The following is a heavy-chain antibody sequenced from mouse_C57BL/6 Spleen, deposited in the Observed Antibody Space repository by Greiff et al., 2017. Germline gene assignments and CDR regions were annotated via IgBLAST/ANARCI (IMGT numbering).Heavy chain of an antibody. D-gene: IGHD1-1*01. CDR3: CVNYGSSDVDWYFGV. J-gene: IGHJ1*03. V-gene: IGHV3-6*01. Sequence: EVKLMESGPGLVKPSQSLSLTCSVTGYSITSGYYWNWIRQFPGNKLEWMGYISHDGSNNYNPSLKNPISITRDTSKNQFFLKLNSVTTEDTATYCACVNYGSSDVDWYFGVWGTGTTVTVSS. CDR2: ISHDGSN. CDR1: GYSITSGYY.